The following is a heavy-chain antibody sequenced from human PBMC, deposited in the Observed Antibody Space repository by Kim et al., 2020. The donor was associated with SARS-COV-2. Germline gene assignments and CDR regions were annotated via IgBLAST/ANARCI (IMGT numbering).Heavy chain of an antibody. V-gene: IGHV3-11*06. J-gene: IGHJ6*02. CDR2: ISSSSSYT. CDR1: GFTFSDYY. Sequence: GGSLRLSCAASGFTFSDYYMSWIRQAPGKGLEWVSYISSSSSYTNYADSVKGRFTISRDNAKNSLYLQMNSLRAEDTAVYYCARRPPARVYNGMDVWGQGTTVTVSS. CDR3: ARRPPARVYNGMDV. D-gene: IGHD5-18*01.